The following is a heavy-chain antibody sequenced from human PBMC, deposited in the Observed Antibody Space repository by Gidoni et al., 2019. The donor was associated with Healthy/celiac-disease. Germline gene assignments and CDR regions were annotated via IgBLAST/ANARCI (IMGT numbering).Heavy chain of an antibody. J-gene: IGHJ5*02. D-gene: IGHD6-13*01. CDR2: ISAYNGNT. CDR1: GYTFTSYG. Sequence: QVQLVQSGAEVKKPGASVKVSCKASGYTFTSYGTNWVRQAPGQGLEWMGWISAYNGNTKYEQNLQGRVTMTTDTSTSTAYMELRSLRTDDTAVYYCARGDGSSSLGRDWFDPWGQGTLVTVSS. CDR3: ARGDGSSSLGRDWFDP. V-gene: IGHV1-18*01.